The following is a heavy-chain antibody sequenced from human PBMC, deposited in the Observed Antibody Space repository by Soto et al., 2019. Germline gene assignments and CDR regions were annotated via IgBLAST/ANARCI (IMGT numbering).Heavy chain of an antibody. J-gene: IGHJ4*01. D-gene: IGHD2-2*01. CDR2: IIPILGIA. V-gene: IGHV1-69*04. Sequence: AAVKVSCNAAAGARSRYTICWARQAPGQGLEWMGRIIPILGIANYAQKFQGRVTITADKSTSTAYMELSSLRSEDTAVYYCARDLDCSSTSCSIDYWG. CDR3: ARDLDCSSTSCSIDY. CDR1: AGARSRYT.